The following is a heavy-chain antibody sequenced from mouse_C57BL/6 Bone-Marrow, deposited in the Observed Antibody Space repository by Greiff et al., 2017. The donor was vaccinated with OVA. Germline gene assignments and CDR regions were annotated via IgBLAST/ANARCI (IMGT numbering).Heavy chain of an antibody. CDR1: GYAFSSSW. Sequence: LEESGPELVKPGASVKISCKASGYAFSSSWMNWVKQRPGKGLEWIGRIYPGDGDTNYNGKFKGKATLTADKSSSTAYMQLSSLTSEDSAVYFCARGTTVGYWGQGTTLTVSS. J-gene: IGHJ2*01. CDR2: IYPGDGDT. CDR3: ARGTTVGY. V-gene: IGHV1-82*01. D-gene: IGHD1-1*01.